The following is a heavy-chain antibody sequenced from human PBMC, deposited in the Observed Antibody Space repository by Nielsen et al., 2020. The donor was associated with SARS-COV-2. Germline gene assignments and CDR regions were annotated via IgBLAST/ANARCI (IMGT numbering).Heavy chain of an antibody. CDR3: AKVAGEYSSSSY. D-gene: IGHD6-6*01. Sequence: GESLKISCAASGFTFSNYAMSWVRQAPGKGLEWVSALSASDGTTYYADSVKGRFTISRDNSKNTLYLQMNSLRAEDTALYYCAKVAGEYSSSSYWGQGTLVTVSS. CDR1: GFTFSNYA. V-gene: IGHV3-23*01. CDR2: LSASDGTT. J-gene: IGHJ4*02.